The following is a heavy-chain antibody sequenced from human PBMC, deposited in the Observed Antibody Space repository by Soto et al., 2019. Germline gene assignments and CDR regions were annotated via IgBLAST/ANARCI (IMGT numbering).Heavy chain of an antibody. V-gene: IGHV4-34*01. Sequence: SETLSLTCGVYGGSFSYFYWSWIRQPPGKGLEWIGEINRSGNSNYNPSLKSRVTISMDTSRTQFSLKLNSVTAADTAVYYCARGGGNPASTNDYWSPGALVT. D-gene: IGHD3-16*01. CDR2: INRSGNS. CDR1: GGSFSYFY. CDR3: ARGGGNPASTNDY. J-gene: IGHJ4*02.